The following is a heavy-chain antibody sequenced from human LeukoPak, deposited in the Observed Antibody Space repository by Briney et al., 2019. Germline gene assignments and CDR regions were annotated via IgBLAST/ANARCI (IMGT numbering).Heavy chain of an antibody. Sequence: GGSLRLSCAASGFTFSSYWIHWVRQAPGKGLVWVSRINSDESSTSYADSVKGRFTISRDNAKNALYLQMNSLSAEDTAVYYCARGGVRYFNAMDVWGKGTTVTVSS. CDR3: ARGGVRYFNAMDV. CDR2: INSDESST. V-gene: IGHV3-74*01. D-gene: IGHD3-9*01. J-gene: IGHJ6*04. CDR1: GFTFSSYW.